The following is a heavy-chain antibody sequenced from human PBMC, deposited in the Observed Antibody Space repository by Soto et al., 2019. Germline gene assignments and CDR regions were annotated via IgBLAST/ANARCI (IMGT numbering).Heavy chain of an antibody. CDR2: ISAHNGNT. Sequence: QVHLVQSGAEVKKPGASVKVSCKASGYTFTSYGITWVRQAPGQGLEWMGWISAHNGNTDYAQKLQGRVIVTRDTSTSTAEMELRRLTSDDTAVYYCARGRYGDYWGQGALVTVSS. J-gene: IGHJ4*02. V-gene: IGHV1-18*01. CDR1: GYTFTSYG. CDR3: ARGRYGDY. D-gene: IGHD1-1*01.